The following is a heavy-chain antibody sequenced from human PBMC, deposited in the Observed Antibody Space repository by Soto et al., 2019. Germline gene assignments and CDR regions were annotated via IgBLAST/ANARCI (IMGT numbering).Heavy chain of an antibody. Sequence: EVHLAESGGGLMQPGGSLRLSCAASGFTVSTYNMIWVRQAPVKGLEWVSVTYSGGSTQYADSVKGRFTVSRDNSKNTLYLQVSRLRDEDTAVYYCARKLSGAVQGWASGMDVWGRGTTVTVSS. CDR2: TYSGGST. J-gene: IGHJ6*02. CDR1: GFTVSTYN. V-gene: IGHV3-53*02. CDR3: ARKLSGAVQGWASGMDV. D-gene: IGHD1-26*01.